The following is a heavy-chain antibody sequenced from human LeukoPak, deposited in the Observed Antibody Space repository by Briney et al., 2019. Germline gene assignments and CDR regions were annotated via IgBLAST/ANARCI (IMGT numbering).Heavy chain of an antibody. V-gene: IGHV4-59*11. CDR2: IYYSGST. Sequence: SETLSLTCTVSGGSISSHYWSWIRQPPGKGLEWIGYIYYSGSTNYNPSLKSRVTISVDTSKNQFSLKLSSVTAADTAVYYCARRAYDSSGYYYHYYYYMDVWVKGTTVTVSS. CDR3: ARRAYDSSGYYYHYYYYMDV. CDR1: GGSISSHY. J-gene: IGHJ6*03. D-gene: IGHD3-22*01.